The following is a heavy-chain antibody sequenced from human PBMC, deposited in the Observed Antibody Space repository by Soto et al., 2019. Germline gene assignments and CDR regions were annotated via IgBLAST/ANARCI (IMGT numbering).Heavy chain of an antibody. CDR3: ARDPTRCDYCSSTSCYFDY. Sequence: SVRLSCAASGFTFSDYYMSWIRQAPGKRLEWVSYISSSGSTIYYADSVKGRFTISRDNAKNSLYLQMNSLRAEDTAVYYCARDPTRCDYCSSTSCYFDYWGQGTLVTV. CDR1: GFTFSDYY. V-gene: IGHV3-11*01. CDR2: ISSSGSTI. J-gene: IGHJ4*02. D-gene: IGHD2-2*01.